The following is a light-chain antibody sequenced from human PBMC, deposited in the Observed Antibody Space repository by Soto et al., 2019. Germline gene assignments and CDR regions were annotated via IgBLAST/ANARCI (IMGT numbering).Light chain of an antibody. CDR1: QSVSSY. CDR3: QQRSNWVT. J-gene: IGKJ5*01. V-gene: IGKV3-11*01. CDR2: DAS. Sequence: EISLSPASVGLCFSFTYRAKLSRRASQSVSSYLAWYQQKPGQAPRLLIYDASNRATGIPARFSGSGSGTDFTLTISSLEPEDFAVYYCQQRSNWVTFGQGTRLEIK.